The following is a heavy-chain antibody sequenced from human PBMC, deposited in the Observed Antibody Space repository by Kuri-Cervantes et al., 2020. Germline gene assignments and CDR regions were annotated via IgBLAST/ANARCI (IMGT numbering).Heavy chain of an antibody. CDR2: ISGSGGST. CDR1: GFTFSSYA. J-gene: IGHJ4*02. Sequence: GESLKISCAASGFTFSSYAMSWVRQAPGKGLEWVSAISGSGGSTYYADSVKGRFTISRDNSKNTLYLQMNSLRAEDTAVYYCARAGYGHGIIDSWGQGTLVTVSS. CDR3: ARAGYGHGIIDS. D-gene: IGHD5-18*01. V-gene: IGHV3-23*01.